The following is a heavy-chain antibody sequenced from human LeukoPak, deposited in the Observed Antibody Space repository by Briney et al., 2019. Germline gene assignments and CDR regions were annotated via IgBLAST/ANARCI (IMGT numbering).Heavy chain of an antibody. D-gene: IGHD3-10*01. Sequence: VASVKVSCKASGYTFTSYAMHWVRQAPGQRLEWMGWINAGNGNTKYSQKFQGRVTITRDTSASTAYMELSSLRSEDTAVYYCARGPSYGSGSYYSWFDPWGQGTLVTVSS. V-gene: IGHV1-3*01. CDR3: ARGPSYGSGSYYSWFDP. CDR2: INAGNGNT. J-gene: IGHJ5*02. CDR1: GYTFTSYA.